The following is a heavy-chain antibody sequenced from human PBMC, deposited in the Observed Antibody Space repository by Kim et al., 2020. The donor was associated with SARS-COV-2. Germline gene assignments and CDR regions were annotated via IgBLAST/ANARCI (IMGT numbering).Heavy chain of an antibody. V-gene: IGHV3-21*01. J-gene: IGHJ6*02. CDR1: GFTFSSYS. D-gene: IGHD3-10*01. CDR3: ARDFGEYGSGIYYYYGMDV. CDR2: ISSSSSYI. Sequence: GGSLRLSCAASGFTFSSYSMNWVRQAPGKGLEWVSSISSSSSYIYYADSVKGRFTISRDNAKNSLYLQMNSLRAEDTAVYYCARDFGEYGSGIYYYYGMDVWGQGTTVTVSS.